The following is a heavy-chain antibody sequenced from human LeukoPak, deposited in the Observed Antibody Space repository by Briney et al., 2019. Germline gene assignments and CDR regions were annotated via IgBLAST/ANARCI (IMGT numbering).Heavy chain of an antibody. CDR2: INHRGDT. V-gene: IGHV4-34*01. CDR1: GGSFSTYY. D-gene: IGHD1-1*01. Sequence: SETLSLTCAVYGGSFSTYYWSWIRQSPGKGLEWIAEINHRGDTNYNPSVKSRVTISVDTSSNQFSLKVNSLTAADTAVYYCARGPTISETGYFDYWGKGTLVTVSS. J-gene: IGHJ4*03. CDR3: ARGPTISETGYFDY.